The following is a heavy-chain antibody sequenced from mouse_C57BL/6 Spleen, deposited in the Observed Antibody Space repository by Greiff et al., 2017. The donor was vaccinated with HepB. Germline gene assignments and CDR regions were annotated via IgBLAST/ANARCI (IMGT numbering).Heavy chain of an antibody. D-gene: IGHD2-1*01. CDR3: ARAYGNSYYYAMDY. V-gene: IGHV1-81*01. CDR2: IYPRSGNT. J-gene: IGHJ4*01. CDR1: GYTFTSYG. Sequence: VQLQQSGAELARPGASVKLSCKASGYTFTSYGISWVKQRTGQGLEWIGEIYPRSGNTYYNEKFKGKATLTADKSSSTAYMELRSLTSEDSAVYFCARAYGNSYYYAMDYWGQGTSVTVSS.